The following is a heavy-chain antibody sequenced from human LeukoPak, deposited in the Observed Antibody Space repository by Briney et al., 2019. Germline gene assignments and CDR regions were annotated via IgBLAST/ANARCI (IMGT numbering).Heavy chain of an antibody. J-gene: IGHJ5*02. Sequence: SVKVSCKASGGTFGSYAISWVRQAPGQGLEWMGGIIPIFGTANYAQKFQGRVTITADESTSTAYMGLSSLRSEDTAVYYCASCIAAAYNWFDPWGQGTLVTVSS. D-gene: IGHD6-13*01. CDR2: IIPIFGTA. CDR1: GGTFGSYA. V-gene: IGHV1-69*13. CDR3: ASCIAAAYNWFDP.